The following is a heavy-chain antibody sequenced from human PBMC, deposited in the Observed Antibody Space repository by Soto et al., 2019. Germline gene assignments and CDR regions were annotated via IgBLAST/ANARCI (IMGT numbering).Heavy chain of an antibody. V-gene: IGHV3-53*01. CDR2: IYSGGNT. D-gene: IGHD5-12*01. CDR3: ASLGYSGYDFAFDI. J-gene: IGHJ3*02. CDR1: GFTFSGYY. Sequence: GGSLRLSCAASGFTFSGYYMSWIRQAPGKGLEWVSVIYSGGNTYYADSVKGRFTISRDNSKNTLYLQMNSLRAEDTAVYYCASLGYSGYDFAFDIWGQGTMVTVSS.